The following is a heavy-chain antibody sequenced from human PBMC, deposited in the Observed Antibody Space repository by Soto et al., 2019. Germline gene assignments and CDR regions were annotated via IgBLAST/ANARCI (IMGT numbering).Heavy chain of an antibody. CDR1: GGSISSGGHY. J-gene: IGHJ4*02. V-gene: IGHV4-31*03. CDR2: IYYSGST. D-gene: IGHD2-2*01. Sequence: QVQLQESGPGLVKPSQTLSLTCTVSGGSISSGGHYWSWIRQHPGKGLEWIGYIYYSGSTYYNPSLKSRVTISVDTSKNQFSLKLSSVTAADTAVYYCARDVSCSSTSCSDYWGQGTLVTVSS. CDR3: ARDVSCSSTSCSDY.